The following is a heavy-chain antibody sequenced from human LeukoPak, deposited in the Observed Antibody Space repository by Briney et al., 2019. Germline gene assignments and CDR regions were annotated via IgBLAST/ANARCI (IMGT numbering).Heavy chain of an antibody. CDR3: ARGAYCGGDCFYFFDY. V-gene: IGHV4-59*01. Sequence: RTSETLSLTCTVSGGSISSYYWSWIRQPPGKGLEWIGYIYYSGSTNYNPSLKSRVTISVDTSKNQFSLKLGSVTAADTAVYYCARGAYCGGDCFYFFDYWGQGTLVTVSS. CDR1: GGSISSYY. J-gene: IGHJ4*02. CDR2: IYYSGST. D-gene: IGHD2-21*01.